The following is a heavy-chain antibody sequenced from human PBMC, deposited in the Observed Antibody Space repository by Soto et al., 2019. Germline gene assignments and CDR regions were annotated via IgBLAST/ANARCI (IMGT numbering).Heavy chain of an antibody. D-gene: IGHD6-19*01. CDR1: GFTFSSYA. CDR2: ITTSGDNT. J-gene: IGHJ5*02. V-gene: IGHV3-23*01. CDR3: ARGTVAGTPYNWFDP. Sequence: GGSLRLSCAASGFTFSSYAMSWVRQAPGKGLEWVSAITTSGDNTYHADSVKGRFTISRDNSKNTLYLQMYSLRAEDTALYYCARGTVAGTPYNWFDPWDQGTLVTVSS.